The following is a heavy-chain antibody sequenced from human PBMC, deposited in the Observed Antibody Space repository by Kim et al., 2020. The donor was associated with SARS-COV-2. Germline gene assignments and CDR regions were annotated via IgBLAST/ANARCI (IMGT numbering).Heavy chain of an antibody. Sequence: GGSLRLSCAASGFTFSSYGMHWVRQAPGKGLEWVAVISYDGSNKYYADSVKGRFTISRDNSKNTLYLQMNSLRAEDTAVYYCAKDPSSGPSSSHYYGMDVWGQGTTVTVSS. CDR2: ISYDGSNK. J-gene: IGHJ6*02. D-gene: IGHD6-13*01. V-gene: IGHV3-30*18. CDR3: AKDPSSGPSSSHYYGMDV. CDR1: GFTFSSYG.